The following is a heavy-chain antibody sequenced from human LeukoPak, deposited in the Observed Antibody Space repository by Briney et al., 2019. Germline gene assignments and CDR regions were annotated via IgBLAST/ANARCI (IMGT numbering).Heavy chain of an antibody. CDR1: GYSISSGYY. J-gene: IGHJ4*02. Sequence: SETLSLTCAVSGYSISSGYYWGWIRPPPGKGVEGIGSIYHSGSTYYNPSLKSRVTISVDTSKNQFSLKLSSVTAADTAVYYCASVDSSGYYYSNGPFDYWGQGTLVTVSS. CDR3: ASVDSSGYYYSNGPFDY. V-gene: IGHV4-38-2*01. D-gene: IGHD3-22*01. CDR2: IYHSGST.